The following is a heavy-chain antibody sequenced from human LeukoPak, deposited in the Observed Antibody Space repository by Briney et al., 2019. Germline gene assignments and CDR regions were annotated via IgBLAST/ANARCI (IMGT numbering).Heavy chain of an antibody. V-gene: IGHV4-59*01. D-gene: IGHD3-10*01. CDR1: GGSISSYY. J-gene: IGHJ3*02. CDR2: IYYSGST. CDR3: ARKADYYGSEDAFDI. Sequence: SETLCLTCTVSGGSISSYYWSWIRQPPGKGLEWIGYIYYSGSTNYNPSLKSRVTISVDTSKNQFSLKLSSVTAADTAVYYCARKADYYGSEDAFDIWGQGTMVTVSS.